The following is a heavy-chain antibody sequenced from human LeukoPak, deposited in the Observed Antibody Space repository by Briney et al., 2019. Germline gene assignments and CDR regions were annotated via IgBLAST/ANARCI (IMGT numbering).Heavy chain of an antibody. D-gene: IGHD4-23*01. CDR1: GFTFSSYS. CDR3: ARDGTLYGGAFDI. V-gene: IGHV3-21*01. J-gene: IGHJ3*02. CDR2: VSSSSSYI. Sequence: GGSLRLSCAASGFTFSSYSMNWVRQAPGKGLEWVSSVSSSSSYIYYADSVKGRFTISRDNAKNSLYLQMNSLRAEDTAVYYCARDGTLYGGAFDIWGQGTMVTVSS.